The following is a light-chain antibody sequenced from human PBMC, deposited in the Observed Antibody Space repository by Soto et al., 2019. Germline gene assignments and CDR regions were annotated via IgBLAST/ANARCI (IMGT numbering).Light chain of an antibody. Sequence: EIVLTQSPGTLSLSPGERATLSCRASQSLSSSFLAWYQQKPGRAPRLLIYGASSRATGIPDRFSGSGSGTDFTLTISRLEPEDFAVYYCQQYGSSPPLTFGGGTKAEIK. CDR1: QSLSSSF. CDR2: GAS. CDR3: QQYGSSPPLT. V-gene: IGKV3-20*01. J-gene: IGKJ4*01.